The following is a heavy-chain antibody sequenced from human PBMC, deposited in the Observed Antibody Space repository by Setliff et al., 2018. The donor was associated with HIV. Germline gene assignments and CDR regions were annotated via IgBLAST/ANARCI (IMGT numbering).Heavy chain of an antibody. J-gene: IGHJ5*02. V-gene: IGHV1-69*13. CDR3: AGAEATRKARPSNCFDH. Sequence: SVKVSCKASGHTFSNYDVNWMRRATGQGLEWMGGINPMFVTANYAQKFQDRVKITADESTSTAYMELSSLRCEDTAVYYCAGAEATRKARPSNCFDHWGQGTLVTVSS. D-gene: IGHD1-1*01. CDR2: INPMFVTA. CDR1: GHTFSNYD.